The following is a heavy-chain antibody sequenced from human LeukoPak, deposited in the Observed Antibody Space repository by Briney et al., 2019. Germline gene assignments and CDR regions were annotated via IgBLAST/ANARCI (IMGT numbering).Heavy chain of an antibody. J-gene: IGHJ6*03. CDR2: VYTNGGT. D-gene: IGHD1-26*01. V-gene: IGHV4-4*07. CDR3: TGGHSGSSAKILYYYYMDV. CDR1: GGSINSDF. Sequence: SETLSLTCVVSGGSINSDFWSWIRQPAGKGLEWIGRVYTNGGTNYNPSLKSRVTISIDTAKNQFSLRVRSVTAADTAIYYCTGGHSGSSAKILYYYYMDVWGKGTTVTVSS.